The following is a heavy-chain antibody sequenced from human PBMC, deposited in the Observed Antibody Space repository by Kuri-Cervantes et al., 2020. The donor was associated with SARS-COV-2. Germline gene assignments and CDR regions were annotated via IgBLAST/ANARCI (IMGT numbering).Heavy chain of an antibody. V-gene: IGHV3-73*01. CDR3: YTLIGMSATAYDDY. D-gene: IGHD2-15*01. J-gene: IGHJ4*02. Sequence: GGSLRLSCAASGFTFSGSAMYWVRQPFEKGLEWVGRIRSKTNNYATSYAASLRGRFTISRDDSKNTAYLQMNSLRTEDTALYYCYTLIGMSATAYDDYWGQGTLVTVSS. CDR1: GFTFSGSA. CDR2: IRSKTNNYAT.